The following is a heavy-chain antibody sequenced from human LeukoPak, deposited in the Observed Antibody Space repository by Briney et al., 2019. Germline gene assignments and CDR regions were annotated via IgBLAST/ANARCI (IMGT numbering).Heavy chain of an antibody. CDR3: ARHGTISSESYFDY. CDR1: GGSVSSYY. J-gene: IGHJ4*02. Sequence: SETLSLTCSVSGGSVSSYYWSWIRQSPGKGLEWIVYIHNSGRTNYNPSLKSRVTGFVDTSKNQVSLRLSSVTAADTAVYYCARHGTISSESYFDYWGQGALVTVSS. CDR2: IHNSGRT. D-gene: IGHD1-14*01. V-gene: IGHV4-59*08.